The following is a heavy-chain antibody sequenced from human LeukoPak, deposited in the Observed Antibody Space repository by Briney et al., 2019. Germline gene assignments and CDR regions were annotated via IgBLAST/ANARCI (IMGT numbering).Heavy chain of an antibody. D-gene: IGHD5-24*01. V-gene: IGHV3-53*01. CDR2: IYSGGST. CDR3: AREARDNYYYYMDV. Sequence: GESLRLSCAASGFTVSSNYMSWVRQAPGKGLEWVSVIYSGGSTYYADSVKGRFTISRDNSKNTLYLQMNSLRAEDTAVYYCAREARDNYYYYMDVWGKGTTVTISS. J-gene: IGHJ6*03. CDR1: GFTVSSNY.